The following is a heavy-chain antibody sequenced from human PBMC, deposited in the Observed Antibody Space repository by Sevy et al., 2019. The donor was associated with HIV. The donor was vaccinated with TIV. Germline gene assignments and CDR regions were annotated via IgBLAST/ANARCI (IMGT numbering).Heavy chain of an antibody. CDR2: ISWDGGST. CDR1: GFTFDDYT. V-gene: IGHV3-43*01. CDR3: AKEKGEGSGSYFDY. D-gene: IGHD1-26*01. J-gene: IGHJ4*02. Sequence: GGSLRLSCAASGFTFDDYTMHWVRQAPGKGLEWVSVISWDGGSTYYADSVKGRFTISRDNSKNSLYLQMNSLRTEDTALYYCAKEKGEGSGSYFDYWGQGTLVTVSS.